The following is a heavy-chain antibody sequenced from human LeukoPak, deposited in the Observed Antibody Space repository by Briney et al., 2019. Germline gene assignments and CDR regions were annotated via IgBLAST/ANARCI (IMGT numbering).Heavy chain of an antibody. CDR2: ILHTGST. CDR1: GYSISSDYY. Sequence: SETLSLTCSVSGYSISSDYYWGWIRQPPGKGLEWIGSILHTGSTYYNPSLKSRVTISVDTSKNQFSLKLSSVTAADTAVYYCARDVIRLGELSYAFDIWGQGTMVTVSS. V-gene: IGHV4-38-2*02. J-gene: IGHJ3*02. CDR3: ARDVIRLGELSYAFDI. D-gene: IGHD3-16*02.